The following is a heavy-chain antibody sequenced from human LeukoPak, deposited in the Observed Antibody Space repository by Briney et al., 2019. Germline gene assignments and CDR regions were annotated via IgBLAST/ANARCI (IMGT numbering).Heavy chain of an antibody. D-gene: IGHD6-13*01. CDR2: IYYSGST. V-gene: IGHV4-59*01. CDR3: AVGYSSSWAFDY. Sequence: SETLSLTCTVSGGSISGYYWSWIRQPPGKGLEWIGYIYYSGSTNYNPSLKSRVTISVDTSKNQFSLKLSSVTAADTAVYYCAVGYSSSWAFDYWGQGTLVTVSS. J-gene: IGHJ4*02. CDR1: GGSISGYY.